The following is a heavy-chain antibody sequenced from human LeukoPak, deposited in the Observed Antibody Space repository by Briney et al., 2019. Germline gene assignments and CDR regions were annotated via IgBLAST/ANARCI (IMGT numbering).Heavy chain of an antibody. D-gene: IGHD2-2*01. J-gene: IGHJ5*02. CDR2: VSSSGRYT. CDR1: GFAFSDYS. V-gene: IGHV3-21*01. CDR3: ARDVASYIAVVPAGNPEGAGWFNP. Sequence: GGSLRLSCAASGFAFSDYSINWVRQAPGKGLEWVSSVSSSGRYTYYADSVKGRFTLSKDNANNSLFMEMTSLRADDTAVYSCARDVASYIAVVPAGNPEGAGWFNPWGQGTLVTVSS.